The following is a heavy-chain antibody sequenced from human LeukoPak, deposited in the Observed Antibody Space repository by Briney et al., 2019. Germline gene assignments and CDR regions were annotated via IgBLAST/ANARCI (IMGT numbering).Heavy chain of an antibody. D-gene: IGHD3-10*01. CDR3: ARDRAEHLLLSLGTPDYYMDV. V-gene: IGHV1-2*02. J-gene: IGHJ6*03. CDR1: GYTFTGYY. CDR2: INPHSGAT. Sequence: ASVKVSCKASGYTFTGYYMHWVRQAPGQGLAWMGWINPHSGATHYAEKFQGRVTMTRDTSMSTAYLELSWLRSDDTAMFYCARDRAEHLLLSLGTPDYYMDVWGKGTTVTVSS.